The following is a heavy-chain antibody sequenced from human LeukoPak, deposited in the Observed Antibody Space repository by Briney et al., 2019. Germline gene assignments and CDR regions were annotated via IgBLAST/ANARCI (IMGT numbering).Heavy chain of an antibody. D-gene: IGHD3-16*01. V-gene: IGHV1-24*01. J-gene: IGHJ4*02. CDR3: ATDTSLLFDY. CDR2: FDPEDGET. Sequence: GASVKVSCKASGYTFTSYGISWVRQAPGKGLEWMGGFDPEDGETIYAQKFQGRVTMTEDTSTDTAYMELSSLRSEDTAVYYCATDTSLLFDYWGQGTLVTVSS. CDR1: GYTFTSYG.